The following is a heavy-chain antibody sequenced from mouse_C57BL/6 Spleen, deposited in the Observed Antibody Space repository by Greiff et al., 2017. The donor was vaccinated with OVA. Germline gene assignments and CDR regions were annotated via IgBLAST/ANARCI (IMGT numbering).Heavy chain of an antibody. CDR2: ISGGGGNT. CDR3: AREVGEGVYFDY. Sequence: EVQGVESGGGLVKPGGSLKLSCAASGFTFSSYTMSWVRQTPEKRLEWVATISGGGGNTYYPDNVKGRFTISRDNAKNTLYLQMSSLRSEDTALYYCAREVGEGVYFDYWGQGTTLTVSS. D-gene: IGHD1-1*02. CDR1: GFTFSSYT. V-gene: IGHV5-9*01. J-gene: IGHJ2*01.